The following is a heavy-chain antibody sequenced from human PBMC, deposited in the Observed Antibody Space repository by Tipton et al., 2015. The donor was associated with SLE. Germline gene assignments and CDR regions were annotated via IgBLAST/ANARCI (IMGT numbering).Heavy chain of an antibody. CDR3: AGDVVVPAAIPSAFDI. V-gene: IGHV4-39*07. Sequence: TLSLTCTVSGGSISSSSYYWGWIRQPPGKGLEWIGSIYYSGSTYYNPSLKSRVTISVDTSKNQFSLKLSSVTAADTAVYYCAGDVVVPAAIPSAFDIWGQGTMVTVSS. D-gene: IGHD2-2*02. CDR1: GGSISSSSYY. J-gene: IGHJ3*02. CDR2: IYYSGST.